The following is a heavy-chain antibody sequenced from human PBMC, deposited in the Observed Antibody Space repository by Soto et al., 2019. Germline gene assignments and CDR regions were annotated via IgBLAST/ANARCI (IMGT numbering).Heavy chain of an antibody. CDR2: IRGSGITT. CDR1: GFTFSSYA. D-gene: IGHD6-13*01. J-gene: IGHJ4*02. Sequence: ESGGGLVQPGGSLRLSCAASGFTFSSYAMSWVRQAPGKGLEWVSTIRGSGITTYYADSVKGRFTISRDNSKNTLYLQMNSLRAEDTAVYYCAKDRGDSSGWYAYFDYWAQGTLVTVSS. V-gene: IGHV3-23*01. CDR3: AKDRGDSSGWYAYFDY.